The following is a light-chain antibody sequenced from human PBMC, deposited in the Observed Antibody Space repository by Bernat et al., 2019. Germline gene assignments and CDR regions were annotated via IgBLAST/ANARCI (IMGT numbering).Light chain of an antibody. J-gene: IGKJ4*01. V-gene: IGKV1-39*01. CDR1: QTIGSY. CDR2: EAS. CDR3: QQSYSAVSLT. Sequence: DIQMTQSPSSLSASIGDRVTITCRASQTIGSYLNWSQQKPGKPPKVLIYEASSLQSGVPSRFNGSGSGTDFTLTISSLHPEDFATYFCQQSYSAVSLTFGGGTKVEIK.